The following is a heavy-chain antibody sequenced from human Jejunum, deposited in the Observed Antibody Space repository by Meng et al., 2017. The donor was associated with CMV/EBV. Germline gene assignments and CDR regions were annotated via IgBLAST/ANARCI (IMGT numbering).Heavy chain of an antibody. V-gene: IGHV4-59*01. D-gene: IGHD6-6*01. CDR2: IYYSGST. Sequence: VSGGSISSYYLNWIRQPPGKGLEWIGYIYYSGSTNYNPSLKSRVTISVDTSKNQFSLKLSSVTAADTAVYYCARAYSSSCRVDYWGQGTLVTVSS. J-gene: IGHJ4*02. CDR3: ARAYSSSCRVDY. CDR1: GGSISSYY.